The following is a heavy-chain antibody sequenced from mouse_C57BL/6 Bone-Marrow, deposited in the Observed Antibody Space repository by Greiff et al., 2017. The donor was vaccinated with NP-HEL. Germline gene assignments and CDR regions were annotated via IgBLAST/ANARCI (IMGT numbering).Heavy chain of an antibody. CDR3: TSLITTVAATEDY. V-gene: IGHV6-6*01. CDR1: GFTFSDAW. CDR2: IRNKANNHAT. D-gene: IGHD1-1*01. Sequence: EVKVEESGGGLVQPGGSMKLSCAASGFTFSDAWMDWVRQSPEKGLEWVAEIRNKANNHATYYAESVKGRFTISRDDSKSSVYLQMNSLRAEDTGIYYCTSLITTVAATEDYWGQGTTLTVSS. J-gene: IGHJ2*01.